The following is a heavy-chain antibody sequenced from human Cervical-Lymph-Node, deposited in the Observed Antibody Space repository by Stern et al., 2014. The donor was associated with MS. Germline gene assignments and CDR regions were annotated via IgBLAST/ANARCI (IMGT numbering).Heavy chain of an antibody. V-gene: IGHV2-5*02. D-gene: IGHD6-13*01. CDR2: IYWEDDE. CDR3: AREIATVVPFDY. Sequence: QVTLKESGPTLVRPTQTLTLTCTFSGFSLSSFGVGVGWIRQPPGKALEWLALIYWEDDERYSPVLRTRLNITKDNSKNQVVLKMTDMDPMDTATYYCAREIATVVPFDYWGQGTLVTVSS. CDR1: GFSLSSFGVG. J-gene: IGHJ4*02.